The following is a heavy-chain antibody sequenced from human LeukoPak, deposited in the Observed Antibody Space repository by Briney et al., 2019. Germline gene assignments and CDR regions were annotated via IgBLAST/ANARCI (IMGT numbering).Heavy chain of an antibody. V-gene: IGHV1-69*01. Sequence: GSSVKVSCKASGGTFSSYAISWVRQAPGQGLEWMGGIIPIFGTANYAQKFQGRVTITADESTSTAYMELSSLRSEDTAVYYYARMDYGGNPYYFDYWGQGTLVTVSS. D-gene: IGHD4-23*01. J-gene: IGHJ4*02. CDR1: GGTFSSYA. CDR2: IIPIFGTA. CDR3: ARMDYGGNPYYFDY.